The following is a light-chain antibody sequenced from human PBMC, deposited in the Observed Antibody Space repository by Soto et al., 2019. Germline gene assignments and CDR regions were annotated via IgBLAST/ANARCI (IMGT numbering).Light chain of an antibody. Sequence: QTVVTQPPSVSGAPGQRVTISCTGSSSNIGAGYDEHWYQQLPGTAPKLLIYGNSNRPSGVPDRFSGSKSGTSASLAITGLQAEDEADYYCQSYDSSLSGVVFGGGTQLTVL. CDR3: QSYDSSLSGVV. CDR2: GNS. CDR1: SSNIGAGYD. J-gene: IGLJ2*01. V-gene: IGLV1-40*01.